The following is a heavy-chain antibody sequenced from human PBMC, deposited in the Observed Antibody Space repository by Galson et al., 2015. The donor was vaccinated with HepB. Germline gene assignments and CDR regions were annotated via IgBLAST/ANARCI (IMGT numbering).Heavy chain of an antibody. Sequence: SLRLSCAASGFMFSTYGMHWVRQAPGKGLEWVAVIWYDGSNKYYRDSVKGRFTISRDNSKNTLHLQMNSLRAEDTAVYYCARAAQYCSRTSCYVPELGAFEIWGQGTMVTVSS. CDR3: ARAAQYCSRTSCYVPELGAFEI. CDR1: GFMFSTYG. CDR2: IWYDGSNK. J-gene: IGHJ3*02. D-gene: IGHD2-2*01. V-gene: IGHV3-33*01.